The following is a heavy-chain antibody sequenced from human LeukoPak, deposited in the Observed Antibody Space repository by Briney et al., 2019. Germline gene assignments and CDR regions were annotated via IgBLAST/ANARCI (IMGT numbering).Heavy chain of an antibody. V-gene: IGHV3-30*03. CDR1: GFTFSNYW. CDR3: ARAQKLRYFDWLLLY. Sequence: LGGSLRLSCAASGFTFSNYWMAWVRQAPGKGLEWVAVISYDGSNKYYADSVKGRFTISRDNSKNTLYLQMNSLRAEDTAVYYCARAQKLRYFDWLLLYWGQGTLVTVSS. J-gene: IGHJ4*02. D-gene: IGHD3-9*01. CDR2: ISYDGSNK.